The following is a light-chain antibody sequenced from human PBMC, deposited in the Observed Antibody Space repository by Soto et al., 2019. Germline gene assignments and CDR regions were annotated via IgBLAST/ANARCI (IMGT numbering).Light chain of an antibody. V-gene: IGLV1-44*01. CDR2: SDV. CDR3: AAWDDNLNGPL. CDR1: NSNIGRYS. Sequence: QSALTQPPSLSGTPGQRVTISCSGSNSNIGRYSVNWYQHFPGTAPKILIYSDVERPSGVPDRFSGSKSGTSASLAISGLQSEDEAEYYCAAWDDNLNGPLFGGGTKVTVL. J-gene: IGLJ3*02.